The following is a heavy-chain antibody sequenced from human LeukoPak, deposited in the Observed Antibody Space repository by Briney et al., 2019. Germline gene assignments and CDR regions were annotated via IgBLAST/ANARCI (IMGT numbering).Heavy chain of an antibody. D-gene: IGHD3-10*01. Sequence: GASVKVSYKASGYTFTSYDINWVRQATGQGLEWMGWMNPNSGNTGYAQKFQGRVTMTRNTSISTAYMELSSLRSEDTAVYYCARVRETILWFGESDAFDIWGQGTMVTVSS. CDR3: ARVRETILWFGESDAFDI. J-gene: IGHJ3*02. V-gene: IGHV1-8*01. CDR2: MNPNSGNT. CDR1: GYTFTSYD.